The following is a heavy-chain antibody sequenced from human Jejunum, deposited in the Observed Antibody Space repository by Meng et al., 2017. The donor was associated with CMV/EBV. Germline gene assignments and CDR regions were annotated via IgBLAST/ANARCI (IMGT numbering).Heavy chain of an antibody. V-gene: IGHV3-30*02. CDR3: VGHQGGPRDGVRLV. Sequence: EFLFNNDGMHWLRQAPGKGLEWLSFIDIDGTQRHNADIVWGRFIVSKDKSKNTVFLEMNSLRVEDTAVYYCVGHQGGPRDGVRLVWGQGTQVTVSS. J-gene: IGHJ4*02. CDR1: EFLFNNDG. CDR2: IDIDGTQR. D-gene: IGHD3-10*01.